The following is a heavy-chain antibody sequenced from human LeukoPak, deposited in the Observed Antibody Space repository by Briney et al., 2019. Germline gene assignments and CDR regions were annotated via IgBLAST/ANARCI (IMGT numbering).Heavy chain of an antibody. D-gene: IGHD3-22*01. CDR3: ARGSEGYYYDSSGNRFDP. CDR2: INTNTGNP. CDR1: GYTFTSYA. J-gene: IGHJ5*02. Sequence: ASVKVSCKASGYTFTSYAMNWVRQAPGQGLEWMGWINTNTGNPTYAQGFIGRFVFSLDTSVSTAYLQISSLKAEDTAVYYCARGSEGYYYDSSGNRFDPWGQGTLVTVSS. V-gene: IGHV7-4-1*02.